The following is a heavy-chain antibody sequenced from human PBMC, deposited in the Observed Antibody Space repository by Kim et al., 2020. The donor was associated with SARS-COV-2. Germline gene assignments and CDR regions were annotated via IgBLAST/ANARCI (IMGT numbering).Heavy chain of an antibody. CDR1: GGSISSSSYY. J-gene: IGHJ6*02. Sequence: SETLSLTCTVSGGSISSSSYYWGWIRQPPGKGLEWIGSIYYSGSTYYNPSLKSRVTISVDTSKNQFSLKLSSVTAADTAVYYCARDIVVVPAAISVDYYYYGMDVWGQGTTVTVSS. D-gene: IGHD2-2*01. V-gene: IGHV4-39*07. CDR2: IYYSGST. CDR3: ARDIVVVPAAISVDYYYYGMDV.